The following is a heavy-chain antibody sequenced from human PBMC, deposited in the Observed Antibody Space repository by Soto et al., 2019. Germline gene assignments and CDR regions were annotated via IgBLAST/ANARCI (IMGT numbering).Heavy chain of an antibody. J-gene: IGHJ4*02. CDR1: GFTFSSYA. V-gene: IGHV3-23*01. CDR3: ANGRHFDWFYSFDY. CDR2: ISGSGGST. D-gene: IGHD3-9*01. Sequence: EVQLLESGGGLVQPGGSLRLSCAASGFTFSSYAMSWVRQAPGKGLEWVSAISGSGGSTYYADSVKGRFTSSRDNTKNTVYLQMNGLKAEDTAVYYCANGRHFDWFYSFDYWGQGTLVTVSS.